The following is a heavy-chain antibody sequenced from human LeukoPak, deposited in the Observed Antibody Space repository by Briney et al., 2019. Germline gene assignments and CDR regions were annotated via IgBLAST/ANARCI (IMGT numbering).Heavy chain of an antibody. CDR2: IYDSESA. CDR1: GVSIKGHY. CDR3: ARVLQNYYHLDV. D-gene: IGHD3-3*01. V-gene: IGHV4-59*11. J-gene: IGHJ6*03. Sequence: SETLSLTCTVSGVSIKGHYWSWIRQPPGKGLEWIGFIYDSESANYKSSLESRVTMTLDTSKNQFSLKLNSVTAADTAVYYCARVLQNYYHLDVWGEGTTVTVSS.